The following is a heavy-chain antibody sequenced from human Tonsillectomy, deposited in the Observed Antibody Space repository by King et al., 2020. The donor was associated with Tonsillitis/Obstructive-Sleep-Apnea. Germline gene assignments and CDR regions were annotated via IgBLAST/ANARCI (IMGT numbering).Heavy chain of an antibody. CDR2: ISSSSNTI. CDR3: AREIPPDY. CDR1: GFTCSDYR. J-gene: IGHJ4*02. V-gene: IGHV3-48*02. Sequence: QLVQSGGGLVQPGGSLRLSCAASGFTCSDYRMNWVRQAPGKGLEWVSYISSSSNTIYYADSVKGRFTISRENARKSLYLQMNSLRDEDTAVYYCAREIPPDYWGQGTLVTVSS.